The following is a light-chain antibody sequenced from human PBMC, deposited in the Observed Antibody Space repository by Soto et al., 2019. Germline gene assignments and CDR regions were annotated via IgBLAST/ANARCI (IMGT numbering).Light chain of an antibody. CDR2: AAF. V-gene: IGKV1-12*01. J-gene: IGKJ4*01. CDR3: QQYNNWPPLT. Sequence: DIQLTQSPSSVSASVGDRVSITCRASQDVSSWLAWYQQKPGKAPKLLIIAAFKLQSGVPSRFSGSGSGTEFTLTISSLQSEDFAVYYCQQYNNWPPLTFGGGTKVDI. CDR1: QDVSSW.